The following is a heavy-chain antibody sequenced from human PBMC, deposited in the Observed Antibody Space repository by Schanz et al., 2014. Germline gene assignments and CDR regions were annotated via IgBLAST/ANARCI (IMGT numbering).Heavy chain of an antibody. Sequence: QVQLVESGGGVVQPGRSLRLSCAASGFTFSNHGMHWVRQSPGKGLEWAALIWYDGSNEYYADSVKGRFTISRDNSKNAVYLQMNSLRAEDTAVYYCAKEESPPSLVDYWGQGTLVTVSS. V-gene: IGHV3-33*06. J-gene: IGHJ4*02. CDR3: AKEESPPSLVDY. CDR1: GFTFSNHG. CDR2: IWYDGSNE.